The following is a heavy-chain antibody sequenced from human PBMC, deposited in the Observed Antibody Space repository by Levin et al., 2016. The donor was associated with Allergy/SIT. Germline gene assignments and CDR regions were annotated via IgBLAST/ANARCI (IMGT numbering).Heavy chain of an antibody. CDR3: ARQGIGLEYYYYYYGMDV. D-gene: IGHD1-1*01. V-gene: IGHV5-51*01. CDR1: GYSFTSYW. CDR2: IYPGDSDT. J-gene: IGHJ6*02. Sequence: GESLKISCKGSGYSFTSYWIGWVRQMPGKGLEWMGIIYPGDSDTRYSPSFQGQVTISADKSISTAYLQWSSLKASDTAMYYCARQGIGLEYYYYYYGMDVWGQGTTVTVSS.